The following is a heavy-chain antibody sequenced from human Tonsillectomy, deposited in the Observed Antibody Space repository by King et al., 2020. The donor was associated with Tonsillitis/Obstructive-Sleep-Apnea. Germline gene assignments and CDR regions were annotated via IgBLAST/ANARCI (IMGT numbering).Heavy chain of an antibody. CDR1: GGSISSYY. CDR3: ARKGAVMNAFDI. D-gene: IGHD2-8*01. CDR2: IYYSGSS. V-gene: IGHV4-59*01. J-gene: IGHJ3*02. Sequence: QLQESGPGLVKPSETLSLTCTVSGGSISSYYWSWIRQPPGKGLECIGYIYYSGSSNYNPSLKSRVTMSVDTSKNQFSLKLRSVTAADTAVCYCARKGAVMNAFDIWGQGTMVTVSS.